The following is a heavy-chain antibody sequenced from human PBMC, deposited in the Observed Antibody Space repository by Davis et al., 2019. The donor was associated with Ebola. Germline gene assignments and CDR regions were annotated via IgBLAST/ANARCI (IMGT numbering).Heavy chain of an antibody. CDR2: IYPGDSDT. CDR1: GYSFTGYW. J-gene: IGHJ4*02. CDR3: ARGLYCSGGSCYSVDY. V-gene: IGHV5-51*01. Sequence: KVSCKGSGYSFTGYWIGWVRQMPGKGLEWMGIIYPGDSDTRYSPSFQGQVTISADKSISTAYLQWSSLKASDTAMYYCARGLYCSGGSCYSVDYWGQGTLVTVSS. D-gene: IGHD2-15*01.